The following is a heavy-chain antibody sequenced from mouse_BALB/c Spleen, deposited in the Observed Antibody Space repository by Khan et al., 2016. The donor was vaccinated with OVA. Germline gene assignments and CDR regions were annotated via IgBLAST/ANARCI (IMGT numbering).Heavy chain of an antibody. D-gene: IGHD2-1*01. CDR1: GFSLTNYG. J-gene: IGHJ4*01. V-gene: IGHV2-6-1*01. Sequence: QVQLQQSGPGLVAPSQSLSITCTLSGFSLTNYGVHWVRQPPGKGLEWLVVIWSDGSTTYNSDLKSRLSISTANSKSQVFLKMNSLQIDDTAMYYCARQHYYHYYIMDYWGQGISVTVSS. CDR2: IWSDGST. CDR3: ARQHYYHYYIMDY.